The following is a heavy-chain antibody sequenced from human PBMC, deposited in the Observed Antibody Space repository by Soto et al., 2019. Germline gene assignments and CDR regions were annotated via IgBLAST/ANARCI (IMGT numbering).Heavy chain of an antibody. Sequence: PGGSMRLSCAASGFTFSSYSMNWVRQAPGKGLEWVSSISSSSSYIYYADSVKGRVTISRDNAKNSLYLQMNSLRADDTAVYYCARVPPGVFDWTADYWGQGVLVTVSS. CDR2: ISSSSSYI. D-gene: IGHD3-9*01. CDR3: ARVPPGVFDWTADY. J-gene: IGHJ4*02. CDR1: GFTFSSYS. V-gene: IGHV3-21*01.